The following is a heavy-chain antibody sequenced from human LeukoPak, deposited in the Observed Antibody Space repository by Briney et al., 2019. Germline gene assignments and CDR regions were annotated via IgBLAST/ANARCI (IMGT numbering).Heavy chain of an antibody. Sequence: SETLSLTCSVSGGSINDYYWSWIRQPPGKGLEWIGYIYYSGSTNYNPSLKSRVTISVDTSKNQLSLKLSSVTAADTAVYYCARESLNWFDPWGQGTLVTVSS. V-gene: IGHV4-59*01. CDR1: GGSINDYY. CDR3: ARESLNWFDP. CDR2: IYYSGST. J-gene: IGHJ5*02.